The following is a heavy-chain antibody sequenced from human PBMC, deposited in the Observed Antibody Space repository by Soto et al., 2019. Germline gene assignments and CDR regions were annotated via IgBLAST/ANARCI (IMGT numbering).Heavy chain of an antibody. CDR2: ISSSSSYT. V-gene: IGHV3-11*06. Sequence: PGGSRRLSWAACGFSFSDYYMSWIRQAPGKGMERVSYISSSSSYTNYADSVKGRFTSSRDNAKNSLYLQMNSLRAEDTAVYYCARDRPGGQRSRSSRDYYYYGMDLWGQGPTVTASS. CDR1: GFSFSDYY. D-gene: IGHD2-15*01. J-gene: IGHJ6*02. CDR3: ARDRPGGQRSRSSRDYYYYGMDL.